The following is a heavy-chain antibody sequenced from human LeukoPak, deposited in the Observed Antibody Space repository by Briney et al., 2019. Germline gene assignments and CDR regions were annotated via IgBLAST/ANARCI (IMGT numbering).Heavy chain of an antibody. J-gene: IGHJ4*02. CDR3: TTDRHTAMVQFDY. D-gene: IGHD5-18*01. CDR2: IKSKTDGGTA. CDR1: GFIFSNAW. V-gene: IGHV3-15*01. Sequence: GGSLRLSCVASGFIFSNAWMSWVRQAPGKGLEWVGHIKSKTDGGTADYVAPVKGRFTISRDDSKNTLYLQMNSRKIEDTAVYYCTTDRHTAMVQFDYWGQGTLVTVSS.